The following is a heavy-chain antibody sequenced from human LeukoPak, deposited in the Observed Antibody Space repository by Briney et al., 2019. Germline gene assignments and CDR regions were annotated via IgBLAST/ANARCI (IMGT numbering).Heavy chain of an antibody. Sequence: PGGSLRLSCAASGFTFSSYAMSRVRHAPGKGLEWVSAISGSGGSTYYADSVKGRFTISRDNSKDTLYLEINSLRGEDTATYYCARRWLGDPYGMDVWGQGTTVTVSS. V-gene: IGHV3-23*01. CDR3: ARRWLGDPYGMDV. D-gene: IGHD3-10*01. J-gene: IGHJ6*02. CDR2: ISGSGGST. CDR1: GFTFSSYA.